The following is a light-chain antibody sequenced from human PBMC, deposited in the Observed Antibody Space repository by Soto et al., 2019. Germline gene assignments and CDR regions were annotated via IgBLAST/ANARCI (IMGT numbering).Light chain of an antibody. CDR2: GAS. CDR1: QSVSSSY. J-gene: IGKJ1*01. Sequence: EIVLTQSPGTLSLSPGERATLSCRASQSVSSSYLAWYQQKPGQAPRLLIYGASSRATGIPDRFSGSGSGTDFAFTISSREPEDYAVYYCQQYGSSPRTFGQGTKVEIK. CDR3: QQYGSSPRT. V-gene: IGKV3-20*01.